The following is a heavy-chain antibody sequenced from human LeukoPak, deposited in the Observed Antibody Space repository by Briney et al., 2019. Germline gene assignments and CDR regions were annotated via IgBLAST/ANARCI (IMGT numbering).Heavy chain of an antibody. J-gene: IGHJ4*02. CDR1: GYTFTGYY. CDR2: INPNSGGT. CDR3: ASPNSGSHDGLGY. V-gene: IGHV1-2*02. D-gene: IGHD1-26*01. Sequence: ASAKVSCKASGYTFTGYYMHWVRQAPGQGLEWMGWINPNSGGTNYAQKFQGRVTMTRDTSISTAYMELSRLRSDDTAVYYCASPNSGSHDGLGYWGQGTLVTVSS.